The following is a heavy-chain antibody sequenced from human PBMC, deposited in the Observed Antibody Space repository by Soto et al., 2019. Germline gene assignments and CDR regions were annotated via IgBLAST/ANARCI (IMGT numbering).Heavy chain of an antibody. CDR2: ISYDGSNK. Sequence: PGGSLRLSCAASGFTFSSYVMHWVRQAPGKGLEWVAVISYDGSNKYYADSVKGRFTISRDNSKNTLYLQMNSLRAEDTAVYYCAKCIGVTAASGGMDVWGQGTTVTVSS. D-gene: IGHD2-2*01. CDR1: GFTFSSYV. J-gene: IGHJ6*02. CDR3: AKCIGVTAASGGMDV. V-gene: IGHV3-30*18.